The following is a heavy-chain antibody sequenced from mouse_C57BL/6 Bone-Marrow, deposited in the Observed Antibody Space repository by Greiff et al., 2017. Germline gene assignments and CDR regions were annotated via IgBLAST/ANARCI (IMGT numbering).Heavy chain of an antibody. Sequence: EVKLVESGGGLVQPGGSLSLSCAASGFTFTDYSMSWVRQPPGKALEWLGFIRNKATGYTTEYSASVKGRFTISRDNSQSILYLQMNALRAEDRATYYGARDYDCDGDFDVWGTGTTITVTA. V-gene: IGHV7-3*01. D-gene: IGHD2-4*01. J-gene: IGHJ1*03. CDR1: GFTFTDYS. CDR2: IRNKATGYTT. CDR3: ARDYDCDGDFDV.